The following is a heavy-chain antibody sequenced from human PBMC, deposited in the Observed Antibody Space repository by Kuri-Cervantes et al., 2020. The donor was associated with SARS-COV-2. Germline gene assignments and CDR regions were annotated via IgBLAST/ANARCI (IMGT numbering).Heavy chain of an antibody. CDR1: GFTFSSYS. Sequence: GESLKISCAASGFTFSSYSMNWVRQAPGKGLEWVSSISSSSSYIYYADSVKGRFTISRDNSKNTLYLQTNSLRAEDTAVYYCARLHDPPYYDFWSGSDFDYWGQGTLVTVSS. J-gene: IGHJ4*02. V-gene: IGHV3-21*01. CDR2: ISSSSSYI. D-gene: IGHD3-3*01. CDR3: ARLHDPPYYDFWSGSDFDY.